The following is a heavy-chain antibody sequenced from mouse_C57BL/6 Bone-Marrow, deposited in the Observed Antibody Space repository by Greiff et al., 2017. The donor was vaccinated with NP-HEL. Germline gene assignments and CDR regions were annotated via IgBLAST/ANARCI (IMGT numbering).Heavy chain of an antibody. D-gene: IGHD2-4*01. V-gene: IGHV1-4*01. Sequence: QVQLQQSGAELARPGASVKMSCKASGYTFTSYTMHWVKQRPGQGLEWIGYINPSSGYTKYNQKFKDKATLTADKSSSTAYMQLSSLTSEDSAVYYCTIYYDYDAWFAYWGQGTLVTVSA. J-gene: IGHJ3*01. CDR3: TIYYDYDAWFAY. CDR2: INPSSGYT. CDR1: GYTFTSYT.